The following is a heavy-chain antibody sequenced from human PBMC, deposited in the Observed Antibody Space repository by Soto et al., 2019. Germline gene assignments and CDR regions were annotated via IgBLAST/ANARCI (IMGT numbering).Heavy chain of an antibody. CDR1: GYTFTSYD. V-gene: IGHV1-8*01. Sequence: GASVKVSCKASGYTFTSYDINWVRQATGQGLEWMGWMNPNSGNTGYAQKLQGRVTMTRNTSISTAYMELSSLRSEDTAVYYCARNYYYGSGSSGHWFDPWGQGTLVTVSS. CDR3: ARNYYYGSGSSGHWFDP. CDR2: MNPNSGNT. D-gene: IGHD3-10*01. J-gene: IGHJ5*02.